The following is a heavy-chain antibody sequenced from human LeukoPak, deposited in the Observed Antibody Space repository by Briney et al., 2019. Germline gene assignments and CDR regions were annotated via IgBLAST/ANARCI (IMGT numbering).Heavy chain of an antibody. D-gene: IGHD1-7*01. CDR2: INPNSGGT. CDR1: GYTFTNYD. V-gene: IGHV1-2*04. Sequence: EASVKVSCTTSGYTFTNYDINWVRQATGQGLEWMGWINPNSGGTNYAQKFQGWVIMTRDTSISTAYMELSRLRSDDTAVYYCATSGTTESAFDIWGQGTLVTVSS. CDR3: ATSGTTESAFDI. J-gene: IGHJ3*02.